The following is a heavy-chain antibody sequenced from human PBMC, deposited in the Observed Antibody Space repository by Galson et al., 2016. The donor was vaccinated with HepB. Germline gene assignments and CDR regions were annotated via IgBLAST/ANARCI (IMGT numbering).Heavy chain of an antibody. Sequence: SGAEVKKPGESLKISCEGFGYSFINFWIGWVRQMPGKGLEWMAIIYPGDSHTKYSPSFEGQVTISADKSISTAYLQWSSLKASDTAVYYWARHGHIGSEIYSGSMDVWGQGTTVTVSS. CDR3: ARHGHIGSEIYSGSMDV. CDR1: GYSFINFW. D-gene: IGHD3-10*01. V-gene: IGHV5-51*01. J-gene: IGHJ6*02. CDR2: IYPGDSHT.